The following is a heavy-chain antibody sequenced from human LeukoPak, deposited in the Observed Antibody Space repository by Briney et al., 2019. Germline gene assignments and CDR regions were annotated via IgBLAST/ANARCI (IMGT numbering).Heavy chain of an antibody. Sequence: SVKVSCKASGGTFSSYAISWVRQAPGQGLEWMGGIIPIFGTANYAQKFQGRVTITADESTSTAYMELSSLRSEDTAVYYCARGPPLIKHVVVVPAARTVGHFDYWGQGTLVTVSS. J-gene: IGHJ4*02. V-gene: IGHV1-69*13. CDR2: IIPIFGTA. D-gene: IGHD2-2*01. CDR3: ARGPPLIKHVVVVPAARTVGHFDY. CDR1: GGTFSSYA.